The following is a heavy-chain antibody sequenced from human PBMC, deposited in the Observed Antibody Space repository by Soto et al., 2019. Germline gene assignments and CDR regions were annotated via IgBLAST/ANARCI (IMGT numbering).Heavy chain of an antibody. Sequence: GASVKVSCKASGSTFPSSSMQWVRQARGQRLEWIEWIVVGSGNTNYAQKFQERVTITRDMSTTTVYMELSNLTSEDTAVYYCAAVPGDFDCWGQGTLVTVSS. D-gene: IGHD1-1*01. CDR2: IVVGSGNT. CDR3: AAVPGDFDC. CDR1: GSTFPSSS. V-gene: IGHV1-58*02. J-gene: IGHJ4*02.